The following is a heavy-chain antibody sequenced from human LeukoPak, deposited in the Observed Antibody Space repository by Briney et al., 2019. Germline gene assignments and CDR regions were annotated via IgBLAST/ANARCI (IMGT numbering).Heavy chain of an antibody. CDR2: IYHSGST. D-gene: IGHD6-13*01. V-gene: IGHV4-4*02. J-gene: IGHJ4*02. CDR1: GFTFSSYA. CDR3: ARDIWIAAAGIYYFDY. Sequence: PGGSLRLSCAASGFTFSSYAMHWVRQAPGKGLEWIGEIYHSGSTNYNPSLKSRVTISVDKSKNQFSLKLSSVTAADTAVYYCARDIWIAAAGIYYFDYWGQGTLVTVSS.